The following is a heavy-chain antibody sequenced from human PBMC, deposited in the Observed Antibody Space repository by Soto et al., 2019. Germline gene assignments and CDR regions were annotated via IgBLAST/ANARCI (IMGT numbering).Heavy chain of an antibody. CDR3: ASGGGNSAVAN. D-gene: IGHD2-21*02. V-gene: IGHV4-34*01. J-gene: IGHJ4*02. CDR2: INHSGST. CDR1: GGSFSGYY. Sequence: QVQLQQWGAGLLKPSETLSLTCAVYGGSFSGYYWCWIRQPPGKGLEWIGEINHSGSTNYNPSLKSRVTISVDTSKNQFSLKLSSVTAADTAVYYCASGGGNSAVANWGQGTLVTVSS.